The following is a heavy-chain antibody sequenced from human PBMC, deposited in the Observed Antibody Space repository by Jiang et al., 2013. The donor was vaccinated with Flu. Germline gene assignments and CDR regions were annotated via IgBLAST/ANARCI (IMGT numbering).Heavy chain of an antibody. V-gene: IGHV4-61*08. J-gene: IGHJ6*02. D-gene: IGHD3-22*01. CDR3: ARSSLTMIAVGGMDV. CDR2: IYYSGTT. CDR1: VAPSVVVVTT. Sequence: GSGLVEGLRRPCPSPALSLVAPSVVVVTTGAGSGQPPGKGLEWIGYIYYSGTTNQNPSLKSRGTISVDTSKNQFSLKLSPVTAADTAVYYCARSSLTMIAVGGMDVWGHGTTVTVSS.